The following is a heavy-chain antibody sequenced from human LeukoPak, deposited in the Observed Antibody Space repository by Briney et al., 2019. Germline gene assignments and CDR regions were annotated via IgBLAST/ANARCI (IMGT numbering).Heavy chain of an antibody. J-gene: IGHJ4*02. Sequence: GGSLRLSCAASGFTFSSYSMNWVRQAPGKGLEWVSSISSSSSYIYYADSVKGRFTISRDNAKNSLYLQMNSLRAEDTAVYYCARDSRYCSSTSCYNYWGQGTLVTVSS. D-gene: IGHD2-2*02. V-gene: IGHV3-21*01. CDR2: ISSSSSYI. CDR1: GFTFSSYS. CDR3: ARDSRYCSSTSCYNY.